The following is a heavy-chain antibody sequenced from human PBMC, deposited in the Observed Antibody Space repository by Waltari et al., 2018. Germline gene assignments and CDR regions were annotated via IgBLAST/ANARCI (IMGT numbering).Heavy chain of an antibody. CDR2: INPKNGDT. D-gene: IGHD1-26*01. CDR3: ARDPGPIVGAPDY. V-gene: IGHV1-2*02. J-gene: IGHJ4*02. Sequence: QVQLVQSGTEVKKPGASVKVSCQASGYSFTDYHLHWVRQTPGQGLGGLGWINPKNGDTGYAQNFLGRVTMTRDTSINTVYMDLSGLRSDDTAVFYCARDPGPIVGAPDYWGQGTLVTVSS. CDR1: GYSFTDYH.